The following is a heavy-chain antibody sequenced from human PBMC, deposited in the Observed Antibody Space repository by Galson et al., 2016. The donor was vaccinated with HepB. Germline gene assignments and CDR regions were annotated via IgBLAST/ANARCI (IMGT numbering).Heavy chain of an antibody. D-gene: IGHD6-13*01. CDR1: GGSMRNYH. V-gene: IGHV4-59*01. CDR2: MCYSGSP. CDR3: ARDRGIAAVGDDPFEV. Sequence: EPLSLTCTVSGGSMRNYHWSWIRQPPGKGPECIGYMCYSGSPKYNASLKSRVTMLVDTSKNQFYLKLTAVTAADTAVYYCARDRGIAAVGDDPFEVWGQGTMVTVSS. J-gene: IGHJ3*01.